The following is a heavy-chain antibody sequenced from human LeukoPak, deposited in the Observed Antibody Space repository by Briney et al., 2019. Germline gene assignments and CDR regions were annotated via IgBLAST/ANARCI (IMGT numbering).Heavy chain of an antibody. J-gene: IGHJ4*02. Sequence: PGTSLRLSCAASGFTFSIYAMHWVRQAPGKGLEWVAVITHDGGNTYYADSVKGRFTNSRDNSKSTLYLQMSSLRAEDTAVYYCATDKSYFDSRSHQGFDYWGQGTLVTVSS. CDR1: GFTFSIYA. D-gene: IGHD3-10*01. CDR2: ITHDGGNT. V-gene: IGHV3-30*15. CDR3: ATDKSYFDSRSHQGFDY.